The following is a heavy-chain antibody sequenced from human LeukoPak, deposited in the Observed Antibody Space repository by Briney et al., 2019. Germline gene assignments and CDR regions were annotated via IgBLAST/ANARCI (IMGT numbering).Heavy chain of an antibody. CDR3: ARDWARYSSGWYDSYYYGMDV. V-gene: IGHV1-8*01. CDR1: GYTFTSYD. Sequence: GASVKVSCKVSGYTFTSYDINWVRQATGQGLEWMGWMSPNSGNTGYAQKLQGRVTMTTDTSTSTAYMELRSPRSDDTAVYYCARDWARYSSGWYDSYYYGMDVWGQGTTVTVSS. D-gene: IGHD6-19*01. J-gene: IGHJ6*02. CDR2: MSPNSGNT.